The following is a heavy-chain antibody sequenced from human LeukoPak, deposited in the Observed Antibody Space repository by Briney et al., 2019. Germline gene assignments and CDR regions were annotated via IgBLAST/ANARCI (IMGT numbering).Heavy chain of an antibody. CDR2: INHSGRT. J-gene: IGHJ4*02. CDR3: ARALDILTGTFDY. V-gene: IGHV4-34*01. D-gene: IGHD3-9*01. Sequence: SETLSLTCAVYGGSFSGYCWSWIRQPPGKGLEWVGEINHSGRTNYNPSLKSRVTISVDTSNNQFSLKLSSVTAADTAVYYCARALDILTGTFDYWGQGTLVTVSS. CDR1: GGSFSGYC.